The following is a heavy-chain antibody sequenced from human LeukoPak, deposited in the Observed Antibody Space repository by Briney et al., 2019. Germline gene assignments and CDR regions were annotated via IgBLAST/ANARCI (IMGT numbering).Heavy chain of an antibody. V-gene: IGHV4-59*01. D-gene: IGHD3-22*01. CDR2: IYYSGST. CDR1: GGSISSYY. Sequence: PSETLSLTCTVSGGSISSYYWSWIRQPPGKGLEWIGYIYYSGSTNYNPSLKSRVTISVDTSKNQFSLKLSSVTAADTAVYYCARVPYYYDSSGYNAYFDYWGQGTLVTFSS. J-gene: IGHJ4*02. CDR3: ARVPYYYDSSGYNAYFDY.